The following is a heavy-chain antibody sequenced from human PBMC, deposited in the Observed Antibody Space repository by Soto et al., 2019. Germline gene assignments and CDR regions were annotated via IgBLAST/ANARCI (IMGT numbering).Heavy chain of an antibody. V-gene: IGHV4-59*01. CDR1: GDSISSYY. CDR2: IYFGGGT. CDR3: ARDHQRQSGTGGMGV. D-gene: IGHD1-26*01. Sequence: SETLSLTCTVSGDSISSYYWSWVRQPPGKGPEWIAYIYFGGGTYYNPSLKSRVTISLDTSTNQVSLKLTSVTAADTAVYYCARDHQRQSGTGGMGVWGQGTTVTVSS. J-gene: IGHJ6*02.